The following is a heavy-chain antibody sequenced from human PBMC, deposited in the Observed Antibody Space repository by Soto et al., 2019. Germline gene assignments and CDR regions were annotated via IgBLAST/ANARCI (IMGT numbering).Heavy chain of an antibody. V-gene: IGHV4-39*01. J-gene: IGHJ6*02. CDR2: IYYSGST. Sequence: QLQLQESGPGLVKPSETLSLTCTVSGGSISSSSYYWGWIRQPPGKGLEWIGSIYYSGSTYYNPSLKSRVTISVDTSKNQFSLKLSSVTAADTAVYYCATYYDILTGYGNYYGMDVWGQGTTVTVSS. CDR3: ATYYDILTGYGNYYGMDV. D-gene: IGHD3-9*01. CDR1: GGSISSSSYY.